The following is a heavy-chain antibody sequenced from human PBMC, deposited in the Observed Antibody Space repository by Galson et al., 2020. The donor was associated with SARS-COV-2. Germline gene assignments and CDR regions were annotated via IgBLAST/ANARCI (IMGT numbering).Heavy chain of an antibody. J-gene: IGHJ4*02. Sequence: GGSLRLSCAASGFTFSSYSMNWVRQAPGKGLEWVSSISSSSSYIYYADSVKGRFTISRDNAKNSLYLQMNSLRAEDTAVYYCARGRHYYDSSGPLDYWGQGTLVTVSS. V-gene: IGHV3-21*01. D-gene: IGHD3-22*01. CDR1: GFTFSSYS. CDR3: ARGRHYYDSSGPLDY. CDR2: ISSSSSYI.